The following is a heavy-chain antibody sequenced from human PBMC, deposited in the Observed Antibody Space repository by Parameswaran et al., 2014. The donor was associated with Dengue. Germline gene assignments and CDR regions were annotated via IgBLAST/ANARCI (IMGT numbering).Heavy chain of an antibody. CDR3: ARILELYYGMDV. V-gene: IGHV2-26*01. J-gene: IGHJ6*02. D-gene: IGHD1-7*01. CDR2: IFSNDEK. Sequence: ARWIRQPPGKALEWLAHIFSNDEKSYSTSLKSRLTISKDTSKSQVVLTMTNMDPVDTATYYCARILELYYGMDVWGQGTTVTVSS.